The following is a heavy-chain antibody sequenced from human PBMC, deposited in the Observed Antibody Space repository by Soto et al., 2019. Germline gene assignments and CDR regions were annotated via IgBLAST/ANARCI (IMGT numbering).Heavy chain of an antibody. CDR2: LGRSGGAT. J-gene: IGHJ5*02. CDR3: ANGEMATIRNSFDT. D-gene: IGHD5-12*01. V-gene: IGHV3-23*01. CDR1: GFTLTSCA. Sequence: EVQLLESGGGLVQPGWSLRLSCAASGFTLTSCAMSWVRQTPGKGLEWVSALGRSGGATYYADSVKGRFTISRDTSTNTLYLQMTNLRADDTAIYYCANGEMATIRNSFDTWGQGTLVTVSS.